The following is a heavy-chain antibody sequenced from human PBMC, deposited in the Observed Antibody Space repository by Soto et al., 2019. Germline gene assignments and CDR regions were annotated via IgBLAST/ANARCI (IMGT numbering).Heavy chain of an antibody. J-gene: IGHJ6*02. V-gene: IGHV1-18*01. CDR3: ARDGYCISTSCRHYYYYGMDV. D-gene: IGHD2-2*01. CDR2: ISAYNGNT. Sequence: QVQLVQSGAEVKKPGASVKVSCKASGYTFTSYSISWVRQAPGQGLEWMGWISAYNGNTNYAQKLQGRVTMTTDTSTSTAYMELRSLRSDDTAVYYCARDGYCISTSCRHYYYYGMDVWGQGTTVTVSS. CDR1: GYTFTSYS.